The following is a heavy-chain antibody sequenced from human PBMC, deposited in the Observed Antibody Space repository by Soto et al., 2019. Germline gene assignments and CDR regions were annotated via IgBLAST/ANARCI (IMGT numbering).Heavy chain of an antibody. D-gene: IGHD1-20*01. J-gene: IGHJ6*02. V-gene: IGHV5-51*01. Sequence: GESLKISCKGSGYSLTSYWIGWVRQMPGKGLEWMGIIYPGDSDTRYSPSFQGQVTISADKSISTAYLQWSSLKASDTAMYYCARHWGQYDWHYDYYYGMDVWGQGTTVTVSS. CDR2: IYPGDSDT. CDR3: ARHWGQYDWHYDYYYGMDV. CDR1: GYSLTSYW.